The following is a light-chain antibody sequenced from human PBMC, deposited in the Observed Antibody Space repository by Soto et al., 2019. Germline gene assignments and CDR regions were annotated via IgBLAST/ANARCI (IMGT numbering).Light chain of an antibody. CDR3: SSYTSSSTLEGV. CDR1: SSDVGGYNY. Sequence: QSFLTQPASVSGSPGQSITISCTGTSSDVGGYNYVSWYQQHPGKAPKLMIYDVSNRPSGVSNRFSGSKSGNTASLTISGLQAEDEADYYCSSYTSSSTLEGVFGGGTKLTVL. CDR2: DVS. J-gene: IGLJ3*02. V-gene: IGLV2-14*01.